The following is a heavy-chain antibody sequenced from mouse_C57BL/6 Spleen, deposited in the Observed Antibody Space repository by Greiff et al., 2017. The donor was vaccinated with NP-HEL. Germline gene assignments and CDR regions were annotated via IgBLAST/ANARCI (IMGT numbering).Heavy chain of an antibody. Sequence: DVQLVESGGGLVKPGGSLKLSCAASGFTFSSYAMSWVRQTPEKRLEWVATISDGGSYTYYPDNVKGRFTISRDNAKNNLYLQMSHLKSEDTAMYYCARDRGYGSSYTYFDYWGQGTTLTVSS. V-gene: IGHV5-4*01. CDR3: ARDRGYGSSYTYFDY. CDR2: ISDGGSYT. CDR1: GFTFSSYA. J-gene: IGHJ2*01. D-gene: IGHD1-1*01.